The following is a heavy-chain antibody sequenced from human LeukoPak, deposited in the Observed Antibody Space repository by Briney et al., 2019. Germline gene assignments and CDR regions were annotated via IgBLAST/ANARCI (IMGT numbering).Heavy chain of an antibody. Sequence: GGSLRLSCAACGFTFSSYWMSWVRQAPGKGLEWVANIKQDGSEKYYVDSVKGRFTTSRDNATNSLYLQRNSLRAEDTAVYYCAKAAIGYGDLPYYYYNCYRHVWGKGTRVTVSS. D-gene: IGHD4-17*01. V-gene: IGHV3-7*01. CDR2: IKQDGSEK. CDR1: GFTFSSYW. J-gene: IGHJ6*03. CDR3: AKAAIGYGDLPYYYYNCYRHV.